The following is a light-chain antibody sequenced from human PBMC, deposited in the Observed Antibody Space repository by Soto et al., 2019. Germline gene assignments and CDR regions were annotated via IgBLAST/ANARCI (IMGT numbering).Light chain of an antibody. V-gene: IGKV3-20*01. Sequence: EIVLTQSPGTLSLSPGERATLSCRASQSVSSSYLAWYQQKPGQAPRLLIYGASSRATGIPDRFSGSGSGTDFTLTISRLEPEDFAVYYCQQYGRSPPWPFGHGPKV. CDR2: GAS. CDR3: QQYGRSPPWP. CDR1: QSVSSSY. J-gene: IGKJ1*01.